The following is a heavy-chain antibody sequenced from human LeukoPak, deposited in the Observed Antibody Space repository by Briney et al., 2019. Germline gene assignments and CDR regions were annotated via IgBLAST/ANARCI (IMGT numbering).Heavy chain of an antibody. J-gene: IGHJ3*02. CDR3: ARNILFAFDI. Sequence: GGSLRLSCAASGFTFSSYTMNWVRQAPGKGLEWVSSISSGSSYIYYADSVKGRFTISRDNSKNTLYLQVNSLRAEDTAMYYCARNILFAFDIWGQGTMVTVSS. V-gene: IGHV3-21*04. CDR1: GFTFSSYT. CDR2: ISSGSSYI.